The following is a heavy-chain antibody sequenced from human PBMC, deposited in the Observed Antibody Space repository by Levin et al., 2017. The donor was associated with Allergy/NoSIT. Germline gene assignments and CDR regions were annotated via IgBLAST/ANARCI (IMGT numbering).Heavy chain of an antibody. V-gene: IGHV3-74*01. D-gene: IGHD3-10*01. CDR1: GFTFNGYW. CDR3: ARDPGLNWFDP. Sequence: PGGSLRLSCAASGFTFNGYWMHWVRQAPGKGPMWVSRISNDGSVLNYADSVKGRFTISRDNAKNTLYLQMNSLRAEDTAVYYCARDPGLNWFDPWGQGTLVTVSS. J-gene: IGHJ5*02. CDR2: ISNDGSVL.